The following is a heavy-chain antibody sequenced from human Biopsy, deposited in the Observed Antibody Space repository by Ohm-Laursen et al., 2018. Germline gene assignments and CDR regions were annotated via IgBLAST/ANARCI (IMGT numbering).Heavy chain of an antibody. CDR3: TRAGGGKIYGL. CDR1: GVSINTGGYY. CDR2: IHYSGNT. Sequence: TLSLTCTVSGVSINTGGYYWTWIRQHPGTGLEWIGYIHYSGNTLYSPSLKSRLTISVDTSRNQFSLKLTSVTAADTALYYCTRAGGGKIYGLWGQGTLVTVSS. V-gene: IGHV4-31*03. J-gene: IGHJ4*02. D-gene: IGHD3-16*01.